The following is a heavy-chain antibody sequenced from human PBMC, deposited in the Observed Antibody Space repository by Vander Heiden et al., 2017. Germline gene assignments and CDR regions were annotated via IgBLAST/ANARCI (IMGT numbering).Heavy chain of an antibody. D-gene: IGHD1-26*01. CDR1: GFTFSSYW. CDR3: AREGWELLEHFDY. CDR2: IKQDGSEK. V-gene: IGHV3-7*01. Sequence: EVQLVESGGGLVQPGGSLRLPCAASGFTFSSYWVSWVRQAPGKGLEWVANIKQDGSEKYYVDSVKGRFTISRDNAKNSLYLQMNSLRAEDTAVYYCAREGWELLEHFDYWGQGTLVTVSS. J-gene: IGHJ4*02.